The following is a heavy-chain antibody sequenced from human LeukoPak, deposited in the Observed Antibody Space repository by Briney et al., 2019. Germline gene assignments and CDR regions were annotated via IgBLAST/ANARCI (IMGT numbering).Heavy chain of an antibody. Sequence: GGSLRFSCAASGFTFSSYEMNWVRQAPGKELEWVSYISSSGSTIYYADSVKGRFTISRDNAKNSLYLQMNSLRAEDTAVYYCARENVRWMLVGRRYDAFDIWGQGTMVTVSS. CDR1: GFTFSSYE. CDR2: ISSSGSTI. CDR3: ARENVRWMLVGRRYDAFDI. D-gene: IGHD3-10*02. J-gene: IGHJ3*02. V-gene: IGHV3-48*03.